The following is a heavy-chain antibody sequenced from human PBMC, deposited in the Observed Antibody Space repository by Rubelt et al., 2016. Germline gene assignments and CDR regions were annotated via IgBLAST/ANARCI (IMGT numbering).Heavy chain of an antibody. CDR1: GGSFSGYY. D-gene: IGHD1-26*01. J-gene: IGHJ5*02. CDR2: INHSGST. V-gene: IGHV4-34*01. CDR3: ARESYSGSYGWFDP. Sequence: QVQLQQWGAGLLKPSETLSLTCAVYGGSFSGYYWSWIRQPPGKGLEWIGEINHSGSTNYNPSLKGRVTISVDTAKNQFSLKLSAVTAADTAVYYCARESYSGSYGWFDPWGQGTLVTVSS.